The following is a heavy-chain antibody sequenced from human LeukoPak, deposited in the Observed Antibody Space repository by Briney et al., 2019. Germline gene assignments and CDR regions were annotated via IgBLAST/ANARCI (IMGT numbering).Heavy chain of an antibody. Sequence: PGGSLRLSCATSGFIFSHHGMNWVRQAPGKGLEWVSGIRADAVTTYYADSVKGRFIISRDNSKNTVYLQMNSLSAEDAAVYYCARAPLHLVMYHYFDYWGQGALVTVSS. CDR2: IRADAVTT. D-gene: IGHD3-16*01. CDR1: GFIFSHHG. V-gene: IGHV3-23*01. J-gene: IGHJ4*02. CDR3: ARAPLHLVMYHYFDY.